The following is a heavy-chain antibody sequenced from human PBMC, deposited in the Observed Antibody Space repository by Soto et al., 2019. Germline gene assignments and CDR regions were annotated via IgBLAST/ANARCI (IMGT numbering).Heavy chain of an antibody. J-gene: IGHJ4*02. Sequence: EVHLLESGGGLVQTGGSLRLSCAASGFAFSDYAMTWVRQAPGKGLEWVSDISDGDGATHYADSVKGSFTISRDDSKNTLYLQMDSLRAEDAAVYYCAKGRTFFDFWGQGTLVTVSS. V-gene: IGHV3-23*01. CDR1: GFAFSDYA. CDR2: ISDGDGAT. CDR3: AKGRTFFDF. D-gene: IGHD3-16*01.